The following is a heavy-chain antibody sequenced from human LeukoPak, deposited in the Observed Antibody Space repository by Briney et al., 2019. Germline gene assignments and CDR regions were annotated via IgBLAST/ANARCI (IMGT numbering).Heavy chain of an antibody. D-gene: IGHD6-19*01. CDR2: INPNSGGT. J-gene: IGHJ4*02. CDR3: ARDLRLAYYFDY. V-gene: IGHV1-2*06. Sequence: ASVKVSCKASGYTFTGYYMHWVRQAPGQGLEWMGRINPNSGGTDYAQKFQGRVTMTRDTSISTAYMELSRLRSDDTAVYYCARDLRLAYYFDYWGQGTLVTVSS. CDR1: GYTFTGYY.